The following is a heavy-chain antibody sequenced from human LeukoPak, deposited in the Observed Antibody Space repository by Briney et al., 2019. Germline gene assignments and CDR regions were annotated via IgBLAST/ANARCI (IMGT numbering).Heavy chain of an antibody. CDR3: ARAGGSTVSHSDY. J-gene: IGHJ4*02. V-gene: IGHV3-30-3*01. CDR1: AFIFSGHW. D-gene: IGHD4-17*01. Sequence: GGSLRLSCEGSAFIFSGHWMNWVRQAPGKGLEWVAVMSNDGSIKKYANSVKGRFTISRDNSKSMLYLQMDSLRAEDTAVYYCARAGGSTVSHSDYWGQGTLVTVSS. CDR2: MSNDGSIK.